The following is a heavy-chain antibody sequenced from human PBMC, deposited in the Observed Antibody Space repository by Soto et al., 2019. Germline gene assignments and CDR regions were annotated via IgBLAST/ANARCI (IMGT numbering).Heavy chain of an antibody. J-gene: IGHJ4*02. V-gene: IGHV1-69*01. CDR1: GGLFSSFA. CDR3: ARGGGPYVWFNEF. Sequence: QEQLVQSGPEVKKPGSSVKVSCKDSGGLFSSFAISWVRQAPGQGLEWLGGIIPVFGTTNYAERFQGRVTIPADESTNTAYMELRSLISGDTAMYYCARGGGPYVWFNEFWGQGTLVTVSS. CDR2: IIPVFGTT. D-gene: IGHD3-16*01.